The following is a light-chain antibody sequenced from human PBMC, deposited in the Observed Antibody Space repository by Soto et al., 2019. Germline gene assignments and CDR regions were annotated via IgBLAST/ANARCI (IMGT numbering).Light chain of an antibody. CDR3: TSYAGGNNV. CDR1: SSDVGGYNY. CDR2: EVN. J-gene: IGLJ1*01. Sequence: QSVLTQPPSASGSPGQSVTISCTGTSSDVGGYNYVSWYQQYPGKVPKLMVYEVNKRPSGVPDRFSGSKSGNTASLTVSGLQADDEADSYCTSYAGGNNVFGTGTKVTGL. V-gene: IGLV2-8*01.